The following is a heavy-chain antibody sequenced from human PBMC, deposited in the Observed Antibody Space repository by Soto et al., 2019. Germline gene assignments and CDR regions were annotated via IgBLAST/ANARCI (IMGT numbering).Heavy chain of an antibody. D-gene: IGHD2-8*01. CDR3: ARDPGYCTNGVCHHPYYYYGTDV. Sequence: SVKVSCKASGGTFSSYAISWVRQAPGQGLEWMGGIIPIFGTANYAQKFQGRVTITADESTSTAYMELSSLRSEDTAVYYCARDPGYCTNGVCHHPYYYYGTDVWGQGTTVTVSS. J-gene: IGHJ6*02. CDR1: GGTFSSYA. V-gene: IGHV1-69*13. CDR2: IIPIFGTA.